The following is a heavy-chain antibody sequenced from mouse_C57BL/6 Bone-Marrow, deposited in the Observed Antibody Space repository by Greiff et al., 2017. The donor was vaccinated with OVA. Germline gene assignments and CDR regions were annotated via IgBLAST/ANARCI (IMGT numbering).Heavy chain of an antibody. Sequence: QVQLQQPGAELVKPGASVKMSCKASGYTFTSYWLTWVKQRPGQGLGWIGDIYPGSGRTNYTEKFKSKATLTVDTSASTVDMQLSSPTSEDSAVYDGARKLFEYWGQGTTLTVSS. V-gene: IGHV1-55*01. J-gene: IGHJ2*01. CDR2: IYPGSGRT. CDR1: GYTFTSYW. CDR3: ARKLFEY.